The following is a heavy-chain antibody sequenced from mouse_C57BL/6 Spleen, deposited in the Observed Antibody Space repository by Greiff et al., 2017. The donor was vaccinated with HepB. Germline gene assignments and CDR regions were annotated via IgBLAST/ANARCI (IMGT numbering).Heavy chain of an antibody. Sequence: VQLQQSGPELVKPGASVKISCKASGYTFTDYYMNWVKQSHGKSLEWIGDINPNNGGTSYNQKFKGKATLTVDKSSSTAYMELRSLTSEDSAVYYCARAGTERADGYFEVWGTGTTVTVSS. CDR1: GYTFTDYY. J-gene: IGHJ1*03. CDR3: ARAGTERADGYFEV. D-gene: IGHD4-1*01. CDR2: INPNNGGT. V-gene: IGHV1-26*01.